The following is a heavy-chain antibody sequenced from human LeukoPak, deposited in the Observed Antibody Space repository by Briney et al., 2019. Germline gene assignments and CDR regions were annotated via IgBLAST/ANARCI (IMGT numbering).Heavy chain of an antibody. D-gene: IGHD5-18*01. CDR1: GFTVSGNY. CDR3: AREGVGYFFDY. CDR2: IHIGGRT. Sequence: GSRRLSCAASGFTVSGNYVSWVRQAPGKGLEWVSVIHIGGRTYYTDSVTGRFTISRDNSKNTLFLQMRGLRPEDTAIYYCAREGVGYFFDYWGQGALVTVSS. J-gene: IGHJ4*02. V-gene: IGHV3-53*05.